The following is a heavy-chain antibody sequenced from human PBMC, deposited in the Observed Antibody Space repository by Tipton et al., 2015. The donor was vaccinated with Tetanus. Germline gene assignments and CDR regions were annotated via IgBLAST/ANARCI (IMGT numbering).Heavy chain of an antibody. D-gene: IGHD2-2*01. V-gene: IGHV4-39*01. J-gene: IGHJ5*02. Sequence: LSLTCTVSGGSISSTAYYWGWIRQPPGQGLEWIGSVYYDASAYYNPSLKSRVTISIDTSKNQFSLKLRSVTAADTAVYYCTRHVVVAVPRWFDPWGQGTLVTVSS. CDR1: GGSISSTAYY. CDR3: TRHVVVAVPRWFDP. CDR2: VYYDASA.